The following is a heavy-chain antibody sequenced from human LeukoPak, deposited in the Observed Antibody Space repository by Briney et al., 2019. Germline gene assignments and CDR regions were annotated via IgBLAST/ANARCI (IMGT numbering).Heavy chain of an antibody. CDR3: ARAGYGDSDFDY. D-gene: IGHD4-17*01. J-gene: IGHJ4*02. CDR2: IYHSGNT. CDR1: TDSIRSSSYY. Sequence: PSETLSLTCTLSTDSIRSSSYYWGWIRQPPGKGLEWIGSIYHSGNTYYNPSLKSRVTISVDTSKNQFSLKLNSVTAADTAVYYCARAGYGDSDFDYWGQGTLVTVSS. V-gene: IGHV4-39*07.